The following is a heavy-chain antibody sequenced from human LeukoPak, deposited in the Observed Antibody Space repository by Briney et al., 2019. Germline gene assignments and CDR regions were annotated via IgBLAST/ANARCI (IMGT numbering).Heavy chain of an antibody. V-gene: IGHV3-23*01. CDR1: GFTFSSYG. CDR2: ISGGGETT. D-gene: IGHD3-10*01. J-gene: IGHJ4*02. Sequence: PGGSLRLSCSASGFTFSSYGMGWVRQAPGKGLEWVSSISGGGETTYYADSVKGRFTISRDNSKNTLYLEVISLTAEDTAVYYCAKDDAWLRFGEWSQGTLVTVSS. CDR3: AKDDAWLRFGE.